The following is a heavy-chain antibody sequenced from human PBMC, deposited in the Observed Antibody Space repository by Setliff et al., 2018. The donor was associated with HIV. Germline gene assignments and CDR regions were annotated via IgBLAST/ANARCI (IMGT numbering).Heavy chain of an antibody. V-gene: IGHV1-69*10. J-gene: IGHJ6*02. CDR3: ASGYYDILTGYSNYYGMDV. CDR2: IIPILGIA. CDR1: GGTFSSYA. Sequence: SVKVSCKASGGTFSSYAISWVRQAPGQGLEWMGGIIPILGIANYAQKFQGRITITAYKSTSTAYMELSSLRSEDTAVYYCASGYYDILTGYSNYYGMDVWGQGTTVTVSS. D-gene: IGHD3-9*01.